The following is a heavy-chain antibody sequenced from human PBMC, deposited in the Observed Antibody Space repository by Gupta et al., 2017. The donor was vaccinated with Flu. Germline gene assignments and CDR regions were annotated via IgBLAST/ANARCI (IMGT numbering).Heavy chain of an antibody. J-gene: IGHJ4*02. CDR3: ARTTTVATPTYYFDY. V-gene: IGHV4-31*03. CDR1: GGSISSGAYY. Sequence: QMQLQESGPGLVKPSQTLSLTCTVSGGSISSGAYYWSWIRQHPGKGLEWIGYIYYSGSTYYNPSLKSRLTISVDTSKNQFSLKLSSVTAADTAVYYCARTTTVATPTYYFDYWGQGTLVTVSS. D-gene: IGHD4-23*01. CDR2: IYYSGST.